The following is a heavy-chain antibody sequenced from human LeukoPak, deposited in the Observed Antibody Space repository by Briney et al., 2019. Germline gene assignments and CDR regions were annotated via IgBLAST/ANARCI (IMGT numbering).Heavy chain of an antibody. CDR3: AREPEEYSSGWRPYYLDY. CDR1: GFTFSSYE. D-gene: IGHD6-19*01. V-gene: IGHV3-48*03. Sequence: GGSLRLSCAASGFTFSSYEMNWVRQAPGKGLEWVSYISSSGSTIYYADSVKGRFTISRDNAKNSLYLQMNSLRAEDTAVYYCAREPEEYSSGWRPYYLDYWGQGTLVTVSS. CDR2: ISSSGSTI. J-gene: IGHJ4*02.